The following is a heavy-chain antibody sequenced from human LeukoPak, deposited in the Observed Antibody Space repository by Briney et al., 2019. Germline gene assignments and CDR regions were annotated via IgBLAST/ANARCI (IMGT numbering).Heavy chain of an antibody. Sequence: GGSLRLSCAASGFTFSDYAMHWVRQAPGKGLEWVAVISKDGSNKYYADSVKGRFTISRDNSKNTLYLQMNSLRAEDTAVYNCARVRRVVVVPAALDYWGQGTLVTVSS. CDR2: ISKDGSNK. CDR3: ARVRRVVVVPAALDY. J-gene: IGHJ4*02. CDR1: GFTFSDYA. D-gene: IGHD2-2*01. V-gene: IGHV3-30-3*01.